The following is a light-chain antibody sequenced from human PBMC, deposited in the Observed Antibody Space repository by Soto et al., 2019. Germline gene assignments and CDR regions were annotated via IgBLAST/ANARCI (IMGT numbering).Light chain of an antibody. CDR1: QSLLHSNGYNY. CDR3: MRALQTRT. CDR2: LGS. Sequence: DIVMTQSPLSLPVTPGEPASISCRSSQSLLHSNGYNYLDWYLQKPGQSPQLLIYLGSNRASGVPDRFSGSGSGTDFTLEISRVEAEDVGVYYCMRALQTRTFGQGTKVEIK. V-gene: IGKV2-28*01. J-gene: IGKJ1*01.